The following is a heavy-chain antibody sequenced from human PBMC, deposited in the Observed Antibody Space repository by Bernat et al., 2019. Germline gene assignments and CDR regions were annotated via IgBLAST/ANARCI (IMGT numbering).Heavy chain of an antibody. CDR3: AKGGSKLWFGELLLDY. D-gene: IGHD3-10*01. CDR1: GFTFSSYA. V-gene: IGHV3-23*01. Sequence: EVQLLESGGGLVQPGGSLRLSCAASGFTFSSYAMSWVRQAPGKGLEWVSAISGSGGSTYYADSVKGRFTISRDNSKNTLYLQMNSLRAEDTAVYYCAKGGSKLWFGELLLDYWGQGTLVTVSS. J-gene: IGHJ4*02. CDR2: ISGSGGST.